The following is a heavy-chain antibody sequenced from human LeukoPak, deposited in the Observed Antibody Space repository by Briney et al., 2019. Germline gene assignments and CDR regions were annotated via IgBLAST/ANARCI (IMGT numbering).Heavy chain of an antibody. D-gene: IGHD1-26*01. CDR1: GFTFSSYG. CDR2: IWYDGSNK. V-gene: IGHV3-33*01. CDR3: AREPWELLNKAFDI. Sequence: QAGGSLRLSCAASGFTFSSYGMHWVRQAPGKGLEWVAVIWYDGSNKYYADSVKGRFTISRDNSKNTLYLQMNSLRAEDRAVYYCAREPWELLNKAFDIWGQGTMVTVSS. J-gene: IGHJ3*02.